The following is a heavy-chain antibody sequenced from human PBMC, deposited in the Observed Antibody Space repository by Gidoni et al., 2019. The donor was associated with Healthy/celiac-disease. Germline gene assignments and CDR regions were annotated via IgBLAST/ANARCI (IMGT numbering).Heavy chain of an antibody. V-gene: IGHV5-10-1*03. D-gene: IGHD2-15*01. Sequence: VQLVQSGAEVKKRGESPTISCKGSGYSLTCYWISWVRQMPGKVLEWRERIDPRASYTNYRPSFQGHVTISADKSSSTAYLQWSSLKASDTAVYYCARSVPQIVVVVAATFDPWGQGTLVTVSS. CDR1: GYSLTCYW. J-gene: IGHJ5*02. CDR3: ARSVPQIVVVVAATFDP. CDR2: IDPRASYT.